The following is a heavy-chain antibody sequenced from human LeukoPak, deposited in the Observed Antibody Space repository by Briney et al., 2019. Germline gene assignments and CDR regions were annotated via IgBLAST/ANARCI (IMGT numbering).Heavy chain of an antibody. Sequence: PSETLSLTCTVSGGSISSSSYYWGWIRQPPGKGLEWIGSIYYSGSTYYNPSLKSRVTISVDTSKNQFSLKLSSVTAADTAVYYCARAGGRLEDYSGSYFSPFDYWGQGTLVTVSS. J-gene: IGHJ4*02. V-gene: IGHV4-39*07. CDR2: IYYSGST. CDR1: GGSISSSSYY. CDR3: ARAGGRLEDYSGSYFSPFDY. D-gene: IGHD1-26*01.